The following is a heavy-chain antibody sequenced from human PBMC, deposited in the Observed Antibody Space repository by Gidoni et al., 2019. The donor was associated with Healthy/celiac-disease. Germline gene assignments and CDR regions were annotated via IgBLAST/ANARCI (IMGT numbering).Heavy chain of an antibody. CDR2: IYTSGST. CDR1: GGSISSYY. CDR3: ARDHSCVGSTSCYRGDGMDV. Sequence: QVQLQESGPGLVKPSETLSLTCTVSGGSISSYYWSWIRQPAGKGLEWIGRIYTSGSTNYNPSLKSRVTMSVDTSKNQFSLKLSSVTAADTAVYYCARDHSCVGSTSCYRGDGMDVWGQGTTVTVSS. D-gene: IGHD2-2*02. V-gene: IGHV4-4*07. J-gene: IGHJ6*02.